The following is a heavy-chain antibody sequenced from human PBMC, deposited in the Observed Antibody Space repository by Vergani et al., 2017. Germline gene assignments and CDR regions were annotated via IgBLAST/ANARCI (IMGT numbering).Heavy chain of an antibody. CDR2: FDPEDGET. CDR1: GYTLTELS. J-gene: IGHJ3*02. CDR3: ATDREYYYGSGIKGCSFDI. Sequence: QVQLVQSGAEVKKPGASVKVSCKVSGYTLTELSMHWVRQAPGKGLEWMGGFDPEDGETIYAQKVQGRVTMTEDTSTDTAYMELSSLRSEDTAVYYCATDREYYYGSGIKGCSFDIWGRGTMVTVSS. D-gene: IGHD3-10*01. V-gene: IGHV1-24*01.